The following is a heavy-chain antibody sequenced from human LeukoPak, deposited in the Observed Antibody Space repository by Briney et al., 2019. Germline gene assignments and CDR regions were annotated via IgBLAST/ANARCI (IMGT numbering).Heavy chain of an antibody. V-gene: IGHV1-3*01. J-gene: IGHJ6*02. CDR3: ARESVGFLEWLQRYYYYGMDV. Sequence: GASVKVSCKASGYTFTSYAMHWVRQAPGQRLEWMGWINAGNGNTKYSQKFQGRVTITRDTSASTAYMELSSLRSEDTAVYYCARESVGFLEWLQRYYYYGMDVWGQGTTVTVSS. D-gene: IGHD3-3*01. CDR1: GYTFTSYA. CDR2: INAGNGNT.